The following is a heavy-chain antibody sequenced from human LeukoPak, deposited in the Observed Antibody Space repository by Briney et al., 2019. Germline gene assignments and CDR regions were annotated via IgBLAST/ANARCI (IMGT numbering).Heavy chain of an antibody. Sequence: ASVKVSCKASGYTFTSYGISWVRQAPGQGLEWMGWISAYNGNTNYAQKLQGRVTMTTDTSTSTAYMELRSLRSDDTAVYYCARDRQRYSGYEGIDYWGQGTLVTVSS. CDR3: ARDRQRYSGYEGIDY. CDR1: GYTFTSYG. D-gene: IGHD5-12*01. J-gene: IGHJ4*02. CDR2: ISAYNGNT. V-gene: IGHV1-18*01.